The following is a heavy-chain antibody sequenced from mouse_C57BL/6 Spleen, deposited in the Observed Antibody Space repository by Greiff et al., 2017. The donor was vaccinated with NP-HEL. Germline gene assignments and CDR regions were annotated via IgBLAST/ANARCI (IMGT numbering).Heavy chain of an antibody. Sequence: QVQLQQSGAELVKPGASVKLSCKASGYTFTEYTIHWVKQRSGQGLEWIGWFYPGSGSIKYKEKFKDKATLTADKSSSTVYMELSRLTSEDSAVFFCARHEEEGYGNYWYFDVWGTGTTVTVSS. CDR2: FYPGSGSI. CDR1: GYTFTEYT. J-gene: IGHJ1*03. V-gene: IGHV1-62-2*01. D-gene: IGHD2-1*01. CDR3: ARHEEEGYGNYWYFDV.